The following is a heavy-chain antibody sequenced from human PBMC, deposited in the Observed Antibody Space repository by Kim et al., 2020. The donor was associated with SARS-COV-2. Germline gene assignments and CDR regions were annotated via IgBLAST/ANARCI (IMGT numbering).Heavy chain of an antibody. D-gene: IGHD3-16*01. CDR1: GFTFSSYS. CDR3: ASWVTYYYGMDV. V-gene: IGHV3-21*01. CDR2: ISSSSSYI. J-gene: IGHJ6*02. Sequence: GGSLRLSCAASGFTFSSYSMNWVRQAPGKGLEWVSSISSSSSYIYYADSVKGRFTISRDNAKNSLYLQMNSLRAEDTAVYYCASWVTYYYGMDVWGQGTTVTVSS.